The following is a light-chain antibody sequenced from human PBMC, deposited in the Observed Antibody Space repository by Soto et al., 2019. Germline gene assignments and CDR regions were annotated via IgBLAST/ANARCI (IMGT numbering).Light chain of an antibody. J-gene: IGLJ1*01. V-gene: IGLV2-8*01. CDR3: SSYAGINNFGV. CDR2: EVN. Sequence: QSALTQPPSASGSPGQSVTISCTGTSSDVGGYKYVSWYQQHPGKAPKLMSFEVNKRPSGVPDRFSGSKSGNTASLTVSGLQAEDEADYYCSSYAGINNFGVFGTGTKVTVL. CDR1: SSDVGGYKY.